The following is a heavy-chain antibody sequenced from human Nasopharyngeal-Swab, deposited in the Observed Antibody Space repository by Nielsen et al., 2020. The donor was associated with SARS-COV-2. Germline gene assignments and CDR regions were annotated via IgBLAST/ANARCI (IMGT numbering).Heavy chain of an antibody. CDR2: VHYTGST. Sequence: SETLSLTCTLSGGSISNYYWSWIRQPPGKGLEWIGYVHYTGSTNYNPSLKSPVTISVDTSKNQFSLKLSSVTAADTAVYYCARGPRRALPYYYYYYMDVWGKGTTVTVSS. D-gene: IGHD1-14*01. V-gene: IGHV4-59*01. CDR3: ARGPRRALPYYYYYYMDV. J-gene: IGHJ6*03. CDR1: GGSISNYY.